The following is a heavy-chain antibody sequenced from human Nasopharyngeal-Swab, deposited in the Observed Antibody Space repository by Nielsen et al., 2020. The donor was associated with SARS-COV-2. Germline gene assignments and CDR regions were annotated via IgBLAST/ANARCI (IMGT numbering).Heavy chain of an antibody. CDR2: ISSSGSTI. V-gene: IGHV3-11*01. CDR3: ARDRHGDDSRNYYHGMDV. D-gene: IGHD4-23*01. CDR1: GFTFSDYY. Sequence: GESLKISCAASGFTFSDYYMSWIRQAPGKGLEWVSYISSSGSTIYYADSVKGRFTISRDNAKKSLYLQMDSLRAEDTAVYYCARDRHGDDSRNYYHGMDVWGQGTTVSVSS. J-gene: IGHJ6*02.